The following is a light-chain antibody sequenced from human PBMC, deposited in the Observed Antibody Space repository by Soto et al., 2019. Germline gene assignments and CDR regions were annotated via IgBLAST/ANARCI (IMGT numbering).Light chain of an antibody. CDR1: QSITGY. Sequence: DIQMTQSPSSLSASVGDRVTITCRASQSITGYLNWYQQKPGKAPKLLIYAASSLQSGVPSRFSGSGSGTDFTLTINSLQRDDFATYFCQQSLGIPYTFGQGTRLETK. J-gene: IGKJ2*01. CDR3: QQSLGIPYT. CDR2: AAS. V-gene: IGKV1-39*01.